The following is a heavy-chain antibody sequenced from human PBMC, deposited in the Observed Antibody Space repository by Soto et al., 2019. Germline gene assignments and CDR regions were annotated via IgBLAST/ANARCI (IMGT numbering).Heavy chain of an antibody. V-gene: IGHV1-69*12. Sequence: QVQLVQSGAEVKKPGSSVKVSCKASGGTFSSSAISWVRQAPGQGLEWMGGIIPIFGTANYAQKFQGRVTITAEESTSTAYMELSSLRSEDTAVYYCARGGRIAAACTGDGAFDPWGQGTLVTFSS. J-gene: IGHJ5*02. CDR3: ARGGRIAAACTGDGAFDP. D-gene: IGHD6-13*01. CDR2: IIPIFGTA. CDR1: GGTFSSSA.